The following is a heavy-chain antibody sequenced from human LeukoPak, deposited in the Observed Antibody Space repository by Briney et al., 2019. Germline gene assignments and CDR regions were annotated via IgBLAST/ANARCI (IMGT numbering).Heavy chain of an antibody. D-gene: IGHD3-22*01. V-gene: IGHV3-74*01. Sequence: GGSLRLSCAASGFTFSSYCMHWVRQAPGKGLVWVSLINSDGSSASYADSVKGRFTISRDNAKNSLYLQMNSLRAEDTAVYYCARSGFTYYYDSSGPKPFDYWGQGTLVTVSS. CDR1: GFTFSSYC. CDR2: INSDGSSA. CDR3: ARSGFTYYYDSSGPKPFDY. J-gene: IGHJ4*02.